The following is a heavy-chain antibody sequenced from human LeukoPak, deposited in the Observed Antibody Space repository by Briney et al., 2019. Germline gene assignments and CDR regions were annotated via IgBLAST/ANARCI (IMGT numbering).Heavy chain of an antibody. J-gene: IGHJ4*02. V-gene: IGHV3-23*01. CDR1: GFTFSSYA. D-gene: IGHD2-15*01. CDR3: AKGHCSSGSCYGTDH. Sequence: GGSLRLSCAASGFTFSSYAMRWVRQAPGKGLEWVSAISGSGENTFYADSVKGRFAIARDNSKNTLYLQMKSLRAENTAVYYCAKGHCSSGSCYGTDHWGQGTLVTVSS. CDR2: ISGSGENT.